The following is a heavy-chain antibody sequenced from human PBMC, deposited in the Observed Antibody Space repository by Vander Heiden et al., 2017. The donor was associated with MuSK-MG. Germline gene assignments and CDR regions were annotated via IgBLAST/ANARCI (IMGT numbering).Heavy chain of an antibody. J-gene: IGHJ3*02. D-gene: IGHD2-21*02. V-gene: IGHV3-30*01. CDR2: ISSDGTNK. Sequence: QVHLVESGGGVVQPGRSLRLSCAASGFTFRTYAMHWVRQAPGKGLDWVAVISSDGTNKYYVDSVQGRFTISRDNSKNTLSLQMNSLRAEDTAVYYCARDPTYGGDSDDVFDIWGQGTVGTVSS. CDR3: ARDPTYGGDSDDVFDI. CDR1: GFTFRTYA.